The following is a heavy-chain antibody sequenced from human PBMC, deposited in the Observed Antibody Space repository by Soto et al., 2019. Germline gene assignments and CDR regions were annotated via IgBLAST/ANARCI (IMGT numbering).Heavy chain of an antibody. CDR3: ARRGSSWYWGLGWFDP. Sequence: QVQLVQSGAEVKKPGASVKVSCKASGYTFTSYAMHWVRQAPGQRLEWMGWINAGNGNTKYSQKFQGRVTMTRNTSISTAYMELSSLRSEDTAVYYCARRGSSWYWGLGWFDPWGQGTLVTVSS. CDR1: GYTFTSYA. D-gene: IGHD6-13*01. J-gene: IGHJ5*02. CDR2: INAGNGNT. V-gene: IGHV1-3*01.